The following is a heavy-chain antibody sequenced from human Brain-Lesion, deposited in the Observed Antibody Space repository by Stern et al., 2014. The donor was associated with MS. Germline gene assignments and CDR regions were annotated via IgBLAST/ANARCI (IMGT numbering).Heavy chain of an antibody. CDR1: GGSVSSTSYA. CDR2: IYYSGNT. V-gene: IGHV4-39*01. CDR3: AGEEDIRYCSGGSCTGNWFDP. Sequence: QVQLQESGPGLVKPSETLSLTCTVAGGSVSSTSYAWAWIRQPPGKGLEWIGTIYYSGNTYYSPSLKSRLTISLDHSKNQVSLQLSSVTAADTAVYYCAGEEDIRYCSGGSCTGNWFDPWGQGTLVTVSS. D-gene: IGHD2-15*01. J-gene: IGHJ5*02.